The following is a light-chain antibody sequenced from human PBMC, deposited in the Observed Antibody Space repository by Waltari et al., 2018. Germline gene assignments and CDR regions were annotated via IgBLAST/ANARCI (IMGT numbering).Light chain of an antibody. J-gene: IGLJ2*01. V-gene: IGLV3-21*04. CDR1: NIGSKS. Sequence: SYVLTQPPSVSVAPGKTARITCGGNNIGSKSVHWYQQKPGQAPVLVIYYDTNRPSGIHERFSGSNSGNTATLTISRVEAGDEADYYCQVWDSSSDHRGVFGGGTKLTVL. CDR2: YDT. CDR3: QVWDSSSDHRGV.